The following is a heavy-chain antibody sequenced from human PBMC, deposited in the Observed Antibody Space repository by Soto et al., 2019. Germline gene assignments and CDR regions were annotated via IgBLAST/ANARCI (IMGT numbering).Heavy chain of an antibody. CDR2: ITGSGSTT. J-gene: IGHJ5*02. V-gene: IGHV3-23*01. CDR1: EFTFSSNA. Sequence: EVQLLESGGGLVQPGGSLRLSCAASEFTFSSNAMHWVRQAPGKGLEWVSGITGSGSTTFYADSVKGRFTISRDNSKNTLYLHMSSLRAEDTATYYFAKDFTAYLSSWFHLWGQGTLVTVSS. CDR3: AKDFTAYLSSWFHL. D-gene: IGHD6-13*01.